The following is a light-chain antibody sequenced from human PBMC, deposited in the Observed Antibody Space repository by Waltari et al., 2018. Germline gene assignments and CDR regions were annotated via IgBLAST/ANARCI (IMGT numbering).Light chain of an antibody. V-gene: IGKV3-11*01. J-gene: IGKJ2*01. Sequence: EIVLTQSPATLSLSPGERATLSCRASQSVSSYLAWYQQKPGQAPRLLIYDASNRATGIPARFSGSSSGTDFTLTISSLEPEDFAVYYCQQRSNWPGYTFGQGTKLEIK. CDR3: QQRSNWPGYT. CDR2: DAS. CDR1: QSVSSY.